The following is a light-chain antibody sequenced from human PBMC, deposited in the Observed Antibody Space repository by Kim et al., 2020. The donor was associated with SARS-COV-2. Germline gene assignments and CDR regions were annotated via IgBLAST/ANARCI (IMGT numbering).Light chain of an antibody. V-gene: IGLV8-61*01. Sequence: GGTVPRTCGLASGPVSSGHYPSWYQQTPGQAPRTLIYTTNTRASGVADRFSGSILGDKAALTISGAQAGDESDYYCVLYMGGGISVFGGGTQLTVL. CDR2: TTN. CDR1: SGPVSSGHY. J-gene: IGLJ3*02. CDR3: VLYMGGGISV.